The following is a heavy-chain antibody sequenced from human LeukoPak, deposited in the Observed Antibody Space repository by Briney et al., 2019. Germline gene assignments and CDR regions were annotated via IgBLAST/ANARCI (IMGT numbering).Heavy chain of an antibody. CDR2: IEQDGSEK. Sequence: PGRSLRLSCAASGFTFSSYGMHWVRQAPGKGLEWVANIEQDGSEKYYVDSVKGRFIISRDNAKKTLYLQMNSLRGDDTAVYYCARVYWSGYSSRYYYGMDVWGQGTTVTVSS. J-gene: IGHJ6*02. CDR1: GFTFSSYG. V-gene: IGHV3-7*01. D-gene: IGHD3-3*01. CDR3: ARVYWSGYSSRYYYGMDV.